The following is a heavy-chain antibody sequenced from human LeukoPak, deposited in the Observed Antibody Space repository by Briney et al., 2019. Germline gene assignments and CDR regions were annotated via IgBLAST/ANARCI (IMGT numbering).Heavy chain of an antibody. V-gene: IGHV4-61*02. CDR1: GNSISSGDNY. CDR3: ARDRRVCSSTSCPRSAFDI. CDR2: IYTSGST. Sequence: SQTLSLTCTVSGNSISSGDNYWSWIRQPAGKGLEWIGRIYTSGSTNYNPSLKSRVTISVDTSKNQFSLKLSSVTAADTAVYYCARDRRVCSSTSCPRSAFDIWGQGTMVTVSS. D-gene: IGHD2-2*01. J-gene: IGHJ3*02.